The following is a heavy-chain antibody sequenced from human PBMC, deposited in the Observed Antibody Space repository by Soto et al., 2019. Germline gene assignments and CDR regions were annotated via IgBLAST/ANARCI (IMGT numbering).Heavy chain of an antibody. D-gene: IGHD3-22*01. J-gene: IGHJ6*02. CDR1: GFTFSGYS. CDR3: AREDYYYDSSPKYGMDV. Sequence: PGGSLRLSCAASGFTFSGYSLNWVRQAPGKGLEWVSYISSSSSTIYYADSVKGRFTISRDNAKNSLYLQMNSLRAEDTAVYYCAREDYYYDSSPKYGMDVWGQGTTVTVSS. CDR2: ISSSSSTI. V-gene: IGHV3-48*01.